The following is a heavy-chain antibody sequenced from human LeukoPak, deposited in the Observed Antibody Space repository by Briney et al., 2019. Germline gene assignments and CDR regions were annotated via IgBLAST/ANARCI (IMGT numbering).Heavy chain of an antibody. CDR1: ADSLSSGGHS. CDR2: IFHTGHT. Sequence: SETLSLTCTVSADSLSSGGHSWAWIRQLPGKGLEWIGYIFHTGHTSYNPSLKSRVTISVDMSKNQIALKLSSVTAADTAVYYCARGFYGSGSHFDYWGQGSLVTVSS. J-gene: IGHJ4*02. V-gene: IGHV4-30-2*01. D-gene: IGHD3-10*01. CDR3: ARGFYGSGSHFDY.